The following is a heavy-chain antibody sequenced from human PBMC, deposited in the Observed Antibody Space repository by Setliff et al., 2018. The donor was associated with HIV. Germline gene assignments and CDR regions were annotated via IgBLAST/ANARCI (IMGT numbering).Heavy chain of an antibody. D-gene: IGHD3-22*01. J-gene: IGHJ4*02. CDR1: GFTFSNYE. Sequence: LRLSCAASGFTFSNYEMNWVRQAPGKGLEWVSYISSSGSTDYYADSVKGRFTISRDNAKKLVYLQMNSLRAEDTAIYYCARDRASSGYYARFDHWGQGTLVTVSS. CDR3: ARDRASSGYYARFDH. CDR2: ISSSGSTD. V-gene: IGHV3-48*03.